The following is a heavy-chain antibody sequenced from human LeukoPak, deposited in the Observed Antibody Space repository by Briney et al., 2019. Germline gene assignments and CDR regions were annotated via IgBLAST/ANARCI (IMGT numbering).Heavy chain of an antibody. CDR2: IFQDGNDK. V-gene: IGHV3-7*01. CDR1: GFTFSSYG. Sequence: GGTLRLSCAASGFTFSSYGMSWVRQAPGKGLEWVANIFQDGNDKYYVDSVKGRFTISRDNAKNSLYLQLNSLRVEDTAVYYCASRIVGTPDYFDYWGQGTLVTVSS. D-gene: IGHD1-26*01. CDR3: ASRIVGTPDYFDY. J-gene: IGHJ4*02.